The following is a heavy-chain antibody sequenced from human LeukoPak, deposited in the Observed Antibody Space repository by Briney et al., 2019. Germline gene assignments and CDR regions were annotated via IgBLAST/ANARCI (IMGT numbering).Heavy chain of an antibody. CDR2: ISSSSSTI. D-gene: IGHD3-22*01. CDR3: ARDQSSGAITMIVVVPNAFDI. Sequence: PGGSLTLSCAASGFTFSSHSMNWVRQAPGKGLEWVSYISSSSSTIYYADSVKGRFTISRDNAKNPLYLQMNSLRAEDTAVYYCARDQSSGAITMIVVVPNAFDIWGQGTMVTVSS. J-gene: IGHJ3*02. V-gene: IGHV3-48*01. CDR1: GFTFSSHS.